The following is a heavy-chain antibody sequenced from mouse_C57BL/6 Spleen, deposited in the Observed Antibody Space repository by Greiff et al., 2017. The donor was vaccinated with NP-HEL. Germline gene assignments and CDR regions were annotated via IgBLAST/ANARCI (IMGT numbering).Heavy chain of an antibody. J-gene: IGHJ4*01. Sequence: DVQLQESGPGLVKPSQSLSLTCSVTGYSITSGYYWNWIRQFPGNKLEWMGYISYDGSNNYNPSLKNRISITRDTSKNQFFLKLNSVTTEDTATYYCAREREYGNYAMDYWGQGTSVTVSS. CDR3: AREREYGNYAMDY. V-gene: IGHV3-6*01. CDR1: GYSITSGYY. CDR2: ISYDGSN. D-gene: IGHD2-10*02.